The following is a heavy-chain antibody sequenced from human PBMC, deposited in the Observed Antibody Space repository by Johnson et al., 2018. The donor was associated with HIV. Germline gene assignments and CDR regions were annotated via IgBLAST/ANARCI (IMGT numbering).Heavy chain of an antibody. CDR3: AREGGVTMVDGFDI. J-gene: IGHJ3*02. Sequence: QMLLVESGGGVVQPGRSLRLSCAASGFTFSSYGMHWVRQAPGKGLEWVEVIWYDGSEKYYVDSVKGRFTNSSDNAKNSLYLQMISLRAEDKAVYYCAREGGVTMVDGFDIWGQGTMVTVSS. CDR2: IWYDGSEK. CDR1: GFTFSSYG. V-gene: IGHV3-33*01. D-gene: IGHD3-10*01.